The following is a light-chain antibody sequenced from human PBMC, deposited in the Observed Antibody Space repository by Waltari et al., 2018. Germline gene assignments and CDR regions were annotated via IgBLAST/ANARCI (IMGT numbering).Light chain of an antibody. V-gene: IGLV2-11*01. CDR3: CSYAGSYTWV. CDR1: TNDLGSYNY. J-gene: IGLJ3*02. Sequence: SALTQPRSVSGSPGPSVTISCTGTTNDLGSYNYVPWYQKHPGKAPKLIILDVTKRPSGVPDRLSGSKSGKTASLTISGLRAEDEAEYYCCSYAGSYTWVFGGGTKLTVV. CDR2: DVT.